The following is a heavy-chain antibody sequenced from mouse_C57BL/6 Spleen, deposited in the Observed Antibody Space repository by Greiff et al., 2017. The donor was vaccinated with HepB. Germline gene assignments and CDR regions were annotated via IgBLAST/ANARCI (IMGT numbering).Heavy chain of an antibody. D-gene: IGHD2-1*01. CDR3: ARSEYYGNYGGAMDY. CDR1: GYTFTDYN. Sequence: EVQRVESGPELVKPGASVKIPCKASGYTFTDYNMAWVKQSHGKSLEWIGDINPNNGGTIYNQKFKGKATLTVDQSSSKAYMELRSLTSEDTAVYYCARSEYYGNYGGAMDYWGQGTSVTVSS. J-gene: IGHJ4*01. CDR2: INPNNGGT. V-gene: IGHV1-18*01.